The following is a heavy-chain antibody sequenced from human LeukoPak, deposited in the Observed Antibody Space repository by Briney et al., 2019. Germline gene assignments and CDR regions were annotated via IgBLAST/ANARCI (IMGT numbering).Heavy chain of an antibody. CDR3: AKDIVGGGNDY. Sequence: GGSLRLSCAASGFTFSTYRMSWVRQAPGKGLEWVSYISSSGSTIYYADSVKGRFTISRDNAKNSIYLQMNSLRVEDTAVYYCAKDIVGGGNDYWGQGTLVTVSS. CDR2: ISSSGSTI. CDR1: GFTFSTYR. V-gene: IGHV3-48*04. J-gene: IGHJ4*02. D-gene: IGHD2-21*01.